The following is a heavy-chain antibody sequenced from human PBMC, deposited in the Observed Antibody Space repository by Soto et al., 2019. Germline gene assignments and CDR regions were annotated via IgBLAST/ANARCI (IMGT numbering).Heavy chain of an antibody. D-gene: IGHD5-18*01. CDR3: ARDRHYSYGFAFRPDY. CDR2: ISSSGSTI. Sequence: GGSLRLSCAASGFTFSDYYMSWIRQAPGKGLEWVSYISSSGSTIYYADSVKGRITISRDNAKNSLYLQMNSLRAEDTAVYYCARDRHYSYGFAFRPDYLCQGTLGTMSS. V-gene: IGHV3-11*01. J-gene: IGHJ4*02. CDR1: GFTFSDYY.